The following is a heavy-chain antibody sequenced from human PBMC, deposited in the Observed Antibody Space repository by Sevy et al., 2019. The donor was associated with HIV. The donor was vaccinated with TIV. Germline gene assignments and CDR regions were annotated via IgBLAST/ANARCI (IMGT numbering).Heavy chain of an antibody. J-gene: IGHJ6*03. CDR1: GGTFSSYA. Sequence: ASVKVSCKASGGTFSSYAISWVRQAPGQGLEWMGGIIPIFGTANYAQKFQGSVTITADKSTSTAYMELSSLRSEDTAVYYCARNEMEPYYYYYYMDVWGKGTTVTVSS. D-gene: IGHD1-1*01. CDR3: ARNEMEPYYYYYYMDV. CDR2: IIPIFGTA. V-gene: IGHV1-69*06.